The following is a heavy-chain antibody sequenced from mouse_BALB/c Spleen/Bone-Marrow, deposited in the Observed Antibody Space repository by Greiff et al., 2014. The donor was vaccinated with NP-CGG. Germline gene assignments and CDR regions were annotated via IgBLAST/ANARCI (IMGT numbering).Heavy chain of an antibody. CDR1: GFNIKDTF. CDR3: AHDAPFTY. CDR2: IDPASGNT. Sequence: EVQVVESGADPVKPGASVKLSCTTSGFNIKDTFMHWVKQRPEQGLEWIGRIDPASGNTKYDPKFQGKATITADTSSNKVSLQLSGLTSEDTAVYYCAHDAPFTYWGQGTLVTVSA. V-gene: IGHV14-3*02. J-gene: IGHJ3*01. D-gene: IGHD2-3*01.